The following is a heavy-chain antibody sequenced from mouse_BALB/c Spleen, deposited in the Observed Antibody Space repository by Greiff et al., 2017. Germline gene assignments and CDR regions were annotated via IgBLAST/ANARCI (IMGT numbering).Heavy chain of an antibody. Sequence: EVQGVESGGGLVKPGGSLKLSCAASGFTFSSYAMYWVRQTPEKRLEWVATISDGGSYTYYPDSVKGRFTISRDNAKNNLYLQMSSLKSEDTAMYYCARHDWDGYYFDYWGQGTTLTVSS. CDR2: ISDGGSYT. CDR3: ARHDWDGYYFDY. V-gene: IGHV5-4*02. J-gene: IGHJ2*01. CDR1: GFTFSSYA. D-gene: IGHD4-1*01.